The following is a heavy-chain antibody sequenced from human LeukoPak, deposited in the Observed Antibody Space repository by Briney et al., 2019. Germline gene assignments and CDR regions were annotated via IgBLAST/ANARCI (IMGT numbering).Heavy chain of an antibody. CDR3: ARAVLGGYDFFNVDY. J-gene: IGHJ4*02. D-gene: IGHD5-12*01. V-gene: IGHV4-39*01. Sequence: SETLSLTCTVSGGSISSSSYYWGWIRQPPGKGLEWIGSIYYSGSTYYNPSLKSRVTISVDTSKNQFSLKLSSVTAADTAVYYCARAVLGGYDFFNVDYWGQGTLVTVSS. CDR1: GGSISSSSYY. CDR2: IYYSGST.